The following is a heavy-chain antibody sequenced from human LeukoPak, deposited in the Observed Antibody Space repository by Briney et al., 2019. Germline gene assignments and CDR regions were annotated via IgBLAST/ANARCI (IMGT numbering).Heavy chain of an antibody. D-gene: IGHD5-24*01. CDR3: ARVEEMATMG. CDR2: IYTSGST. V-gene: IGHV4-61*02. CDR1: GGSISSGSYY. J-gene: IGHJ4*02. Sequence: SQTLSLTCTVSGGSISSGSYYWSWIRQPAGKGLEWIGRIYTSGSTYYNPSLKSRVTISVDTSKNQFSLKLSSVTAADTAVYYCARVEEMATMGWGQGTLVTVSS.